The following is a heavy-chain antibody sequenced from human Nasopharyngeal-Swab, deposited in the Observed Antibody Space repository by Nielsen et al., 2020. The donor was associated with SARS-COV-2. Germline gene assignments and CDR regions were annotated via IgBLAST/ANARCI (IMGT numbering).Heavy chain of an antibody. CDR2: IYYSGST. CDR3: ARGGAARPGFDY. J-gene: IGHJ4*02. D-gene: IGHD6-6*01. Sequence: WIRQPPGKGLEWIGYIYYSGSTYYNPSLKNRVTISVDTSKNQFSLKLSSVTAADTAVYYCARGGAARPGFDYWGQGTLVTVSS. V-gene: IGHV4-31*02.